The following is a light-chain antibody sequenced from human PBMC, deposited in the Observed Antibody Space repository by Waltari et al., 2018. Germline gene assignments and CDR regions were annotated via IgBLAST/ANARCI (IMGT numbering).Light chain of an antibody. J-gene: IGKJ2*01. CDR1: QSISSW. CDR2: KAS. V-gene: IGKV1-5*03. Sequence: DIQMTKSPSTLSASVGDSVTITCRASQSISSWLAWYQQKPGKAPKLLIYKASSLESGVPSRFSGSGSGTEFTLTISSLQPDDFATYYCQQYNSYSYTFGQGTKLEIK. CDR3: QQYNSYSYT.